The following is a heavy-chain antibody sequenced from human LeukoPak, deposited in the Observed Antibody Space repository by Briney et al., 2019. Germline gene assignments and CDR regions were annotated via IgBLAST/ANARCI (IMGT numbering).Heavy chain of an antibody. CDR1: GYTFTGYY. Sequence: GASVKVSCKASGYTFTGYYMHWVRQAPGQGLEWMGWINPNSGGTNYAQKFQGRVTMTRDTSISTAYMELSRLRSNDTAVYYCARGTGHYDFWSGFIDYWGQGTLVTVSS. CDR2: INPNSGGT. D-gene: IGHD3-3*01. J-gene: IGHJ4*02. CDR3: ARGTGHYDFWSGFIDY. V-gene: IGHV1-2*02.